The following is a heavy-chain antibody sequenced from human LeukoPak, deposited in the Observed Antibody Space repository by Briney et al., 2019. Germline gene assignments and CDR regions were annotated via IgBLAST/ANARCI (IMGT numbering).Heavy chain of an antibody. CDR3: AREKTSRSSFVYGY. D-gene: IGHD1-26*01. Sequence: TSETLSVTCTVSGASISNYYWSWIRQPPGKGLEWIGYIDYSGSTNYNPSLKSRITISVDMSKNQFSLKLSSVTAADTALYYCAREKTSRSSFVYGYWGQGTLVTVSS. CDR1: GASISNYY. J-gene: IGHJ4*02. CDR2: IDYSGST. V-gene: IGHV4-59*01.